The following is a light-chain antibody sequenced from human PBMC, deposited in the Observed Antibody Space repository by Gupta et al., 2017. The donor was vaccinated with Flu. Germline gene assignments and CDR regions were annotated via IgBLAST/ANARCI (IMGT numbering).Light chain of an antibody. V-gene: IGLV3-21*02. CDR2: DDD. Sequence: VMTQPPSVSVAPGQTAWTTCGEDSIGTKSVHWYQQKPGQAPVLVVFDDDDRPSGIPERFSGSKSGTTATLTISRVEVGDEADYYCQVWAGTGDHCWVFGGGTYLTVL. CDR3: QVWAGTGDHCWV. CDR1: SIGTKS. J-gene: IGLJ3*02.